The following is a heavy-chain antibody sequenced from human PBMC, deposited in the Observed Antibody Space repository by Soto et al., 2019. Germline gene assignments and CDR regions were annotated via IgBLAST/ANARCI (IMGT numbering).Heavy chain of an antibody. J-gene: IGHJ4*02. CDR1: GGSFSGYY. CDR3: ARDKITGLFDY. D-gene: IGHD2-8*02. CDR2: INHSGST. Sequence: QVQLQQWGAGLLKPSETLSLTCAVYGGSFSGYYWTWIRQPPGTGLEWIGEINHSGSTNYNPSLTSQVTISVDTSKNQFSLKLTSVTAAETAVYYRARDKITGLFDYWGQGTLVTVSS. V-gene: IGHV4-34*01.